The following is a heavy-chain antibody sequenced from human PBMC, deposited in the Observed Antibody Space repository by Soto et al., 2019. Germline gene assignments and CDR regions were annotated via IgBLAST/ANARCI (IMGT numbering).Heavy chain of an antibody. V-gene: IGHV1-2*02. D-gene: IGHD1-26*01. CDR3: ARDFSIVGTTTWYY. CDR2: IKPISVST. J-gene: IGHJ4*02. Sequence: QVQLVQSGAEVRKSGASVMVSCKASGYTFTGYHIHWVRQAPGLGFEWMGWIKPISVSTDYVPKFQGRVTMARNPSISTTYMELSRLTSDDTAIYYCARDFSIVGTTTWYYWGQGTLVTVSS. CDR1: GYTFTGYH.